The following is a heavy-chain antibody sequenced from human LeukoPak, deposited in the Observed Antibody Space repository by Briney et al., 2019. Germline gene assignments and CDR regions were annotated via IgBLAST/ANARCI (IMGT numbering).Heavy chain of an antibody. Sequence: ASVKVSCRASGGTFSSYAISWVRQAPGQGLEWMGRIIPILGIANYAQKFQGRVTITADKSTSTAYTELSSLRSEDTAVYHCARVANAAFDIWGQGTMVTVSS. CDR1: GGTFSSYA. CDR3: ARVANAAFDI. CDR2: IIPILGIA. V-gene: IGHV1-69*04. J-gene: IGHJ3*02.